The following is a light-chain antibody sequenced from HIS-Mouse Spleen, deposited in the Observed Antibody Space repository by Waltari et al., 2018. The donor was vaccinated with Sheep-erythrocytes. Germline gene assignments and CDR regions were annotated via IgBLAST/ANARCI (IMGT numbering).Light chain of an antibody. Sequence: DIVMTQSPLSLPVTPVEPASISCRSSQSLLHSNGYNYLDWYLQKPGQSPQLLIYLGSNRASWVPDRFSGSGSGTDFTLKISRVEAEDVGVYYCMQALQTPIFTFGPGTKVDIK. CDR2: LGS. CDR1: QSLLHSNGYNY. J-gene: IGKJ3*01. V-gene: IGKV2-28*01. CDR3: MQALQTPIFT.